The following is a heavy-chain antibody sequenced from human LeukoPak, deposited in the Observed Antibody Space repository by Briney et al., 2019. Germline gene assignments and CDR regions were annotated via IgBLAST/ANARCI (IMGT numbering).Heavy chain of an antibody. CDR2: IYHSGST. J-gene: IGHJ3*02. CDR1: GGSISSSNW. Sequence: SETLSLTCAVSGGSISSSNWWSWVRQPPGKGLEWIGEIYHSGSTNYNPSLKSRVTISVDKSKDQFSLKLSSVTAADTAVYYCARVLDSSGRDDAFDIWGQGTMVTVSS. CDR3: ARVLDSSGRDDAFDI. V-gene: IGHV4-4*02. D-gene: IGHD6-6*01.